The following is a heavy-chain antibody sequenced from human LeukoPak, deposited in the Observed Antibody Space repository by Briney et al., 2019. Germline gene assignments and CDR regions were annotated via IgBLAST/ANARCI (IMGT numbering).Heavy chain of an antibody. J-gene: IGHJ5*02. CDR2: IHRSGST. D-gene: IGHD4-11*01. V-gene: IGHV4-4*02. Sequence: SGTLSLTCTVSGGSISETYWWSWARQPPGKGLEWIGQIHRSGSTNYNPSLKNRLIISLDRSKNQFSLSLNSVTAADTALYFCARETDYSHPNYFDPWGQGILVTVSS. CDR3: ARETDYSHPNYFDP. CDR1: GGSISETYW.